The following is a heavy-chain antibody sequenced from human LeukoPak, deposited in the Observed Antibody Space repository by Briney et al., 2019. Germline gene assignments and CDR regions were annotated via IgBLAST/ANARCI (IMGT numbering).Heavy chain of an antibody. V-gene: IGHV1-2*04. CDR2: INPNSGGT. J-gene: IGHJ6*02. D-gene: IGHD6-19*01. CDR3: ARGTVAGTGLFYYYYGMDV. Sequence: ASVKVSCKASGHTFTGYYMHWVRQAPGQGLEWMGWINPNSGGTNYAQKFQGWVTMTRDTSISTAYMELSRLRSDDTAVYYCARGTVAGTGLFYYYYGMDVWGQGTTVTVSS. CDR1: GHTFTGYY.